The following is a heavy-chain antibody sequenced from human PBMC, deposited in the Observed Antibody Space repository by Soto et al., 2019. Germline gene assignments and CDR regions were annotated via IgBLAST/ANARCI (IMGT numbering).Heavy chain of an antibody. J-gene: IGHJ4*02. CDR1: GGSISRYY. D-gene: IGHD1-1*01. V-gene: IGHV4-59*08. Sequence: QVQLQESGPGLVKPSETLSLPCTVSGGSISRYYWSWIRQPPGKGLEWIGYIYYSGSTNYNPSLKSRVTISVDTSKNQFSLKLSSVTAADTAVYYCARRYGYSFDYWGQGTLVTVSS. CDR3: ARRYGYSFDY. CDR2: IYYSGST.